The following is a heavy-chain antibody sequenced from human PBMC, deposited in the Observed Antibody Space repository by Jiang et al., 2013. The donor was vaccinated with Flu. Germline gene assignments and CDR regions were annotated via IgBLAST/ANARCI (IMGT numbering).Heavy chain of an antibody. V-gene: IGHV1-69*02. CDR3: ASFGHDYGGHDAFDI. CDR2: IIPILGIA. Sequence: GLEWMGRIIPILGIANYAQKFQGRVTITADKSTSTAYMELSSLRSEDTAVYYCASFGHDYGGHDAFDIWGQGTMVTVSS. J-gene: IGHJ3*02. D-gene: IGHD4-23*01.